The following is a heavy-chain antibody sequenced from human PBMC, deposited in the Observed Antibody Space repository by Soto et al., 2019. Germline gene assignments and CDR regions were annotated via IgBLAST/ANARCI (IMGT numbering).Heavy chain of an antibody. CDR2: IGTAGDT. CDR3: ARGWLATGGSLSYMDV. Sequence: EVQLVESGGGLIQPGGSLRLSCAASGFTFSSYDMHWVRQATGKGLEWVSAIGTAGDTYYPGSVTGRFTISRENAKNSLYLQMNSLRAGDTALYYCARGWLATGGSLSYMDVWGKGTTVTVSS. D-gene: IGHD6-13*01. J-gene: IGHJ6*03. V-gene: IGHV3-13*01. CDR1: GFTFSSYD.